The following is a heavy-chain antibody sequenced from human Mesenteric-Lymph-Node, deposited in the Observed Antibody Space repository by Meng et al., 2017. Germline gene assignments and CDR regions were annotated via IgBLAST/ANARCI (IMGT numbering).Heavy chain of an antibody. D-gene: IGHD3-16*02. Sequence: QESGTGMGRPSANLALTGAAPGGSSGTYYWSWVRKPQGKGLEWIGNNYYSGGTNYNPSLASRVPISVDSSKNQFSLKLSSVTAADTAVYYCARHQNGGTYPLDYWGQGTLVTVFS. J-gene: IGHJ4*02. CDR1: GGSSGTYY. CDR3: ARHQNGGTYPLDY. V-gene: IGHV4-59*08. CDR2: NYYSGGT.